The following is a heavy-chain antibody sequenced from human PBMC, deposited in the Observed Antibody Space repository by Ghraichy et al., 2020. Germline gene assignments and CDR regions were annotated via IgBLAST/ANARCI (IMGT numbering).Heavy chain of an antibody. CDR3: ARGYLMATIEVSSARLDY. J-gene: IGHJ4*01. CDR1: GGTFSSYA. CDR2: IIPIFGTA. Sequence: SVKVSCKASGGTFSSYAISWVRQAPGQGLEWMGGIIPIFGTANYAQKFQGRVTITADESTSTAYMELSSLRSEDTAVYYCARGYLMATIEVSSARLDYWGHGTLVTVAS. V-gene: IGHV1-69*13. D-gene: IGHD5-24*01.